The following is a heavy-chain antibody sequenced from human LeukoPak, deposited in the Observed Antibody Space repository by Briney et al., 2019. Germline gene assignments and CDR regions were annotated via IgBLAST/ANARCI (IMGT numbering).Heavy chain of an antibody. CDR2: INPNSGGT. Sequence: ASVKVSCKASGYTFTGYYMHWVRQAPGQGLEWMGWINPNSGGTNYAQKFQGRVAMTRDTSISTAYMELSRLRSDDTAVYYCARDRYGSGSYLSGDNWFDPWGQGTLVTVSS. CDR3: ARDRYGSGSYLSGDNWFDP. V-gene: IGHV1-2*02. J-gene: IGHJ5*02. D-gene: IGHD1-26*01. CDR1: GYTFTGYY.